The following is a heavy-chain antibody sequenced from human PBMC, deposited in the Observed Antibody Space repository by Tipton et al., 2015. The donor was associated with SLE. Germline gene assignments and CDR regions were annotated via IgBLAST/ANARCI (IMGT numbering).Heavy chain of an antibody. CDR2: IYYSGST. J-gene: IGHJ4*02. V-gene: IGHV4-31*03. Sequence: TLSLTCTVSGGSISSSSYYWGWIRQPPGKGLEWIGYIYYSGSTYYNPSLKSRVTISVDTSKNQFSLKLSSVTAADTAVYYCARTSEELDYWGQGTLVTVSS. CDR3: ARTSEELDY. CDR1: GGSISSSSYY.